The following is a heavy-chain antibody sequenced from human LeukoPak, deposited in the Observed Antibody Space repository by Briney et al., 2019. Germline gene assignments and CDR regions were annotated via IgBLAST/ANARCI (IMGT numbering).Heavy chain of an antibody. Sequence: GGSLRLSCAASGFTVSSNYMSWVRQAPGKGLEWISVIYSGGSTYYADSVKGRFTISRDNSKNTLYLQMNSLRAEDTAVYYCARDQGISSSVGALDPWGQGTLVTVSS. CDR2: IYSGGST. D-gene: IGHD6-6*01. CDR1: GFTVSSNY. V-gene: IGHV3-53*01. J-gene: IGHJ5*02. CDR3: ARDQGISSSVGALDP.